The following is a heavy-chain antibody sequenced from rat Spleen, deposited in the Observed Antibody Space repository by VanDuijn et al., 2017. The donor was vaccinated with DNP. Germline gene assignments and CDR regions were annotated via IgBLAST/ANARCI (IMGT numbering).Heavy chain of an antibody. CDR3: ASWTPIAPISTSNY. CDR2: INTDGGST. V-gene: IGHV5-58*01. J-gene: IGHJ2*01. CDR1: GFTFSSYW. D-gene: IGHD1-2*01. Sequence: EVQLVETGGGLVQPGRSLKLSCVASGFTFSSYWMFWIRQAPGKGLEWVATINTDGGSTYYPDSVKGRFTISRDNAENTVYLQMSSLRSEDTATYYCASWTPIAPISTSNYWGQGVMVTVSS.